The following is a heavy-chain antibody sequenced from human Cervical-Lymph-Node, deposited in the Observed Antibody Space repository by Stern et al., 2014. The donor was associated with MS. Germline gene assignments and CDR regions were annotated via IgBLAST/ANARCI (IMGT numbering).Heavy chain of an antibody. CDR3: ASSTLTDAFDI. J-gene: IGHJ3*02. V-gene: IGHV3-30*03. Sequence: DQLVESGGGAVQPGKSLRLSCAASRFPFNSYGMHWVRQSPGKGLEWVSLISSDGSQEYYADSVKGRFTISRDNSKNTLSLQMNSLTLEDTAVYYCASSTLTDAFDIWAKGHWSVSLQ. D-gene: IGHD4-11*01. CDR2: ISSDGSQE. CDR1: RFPFNSYG.